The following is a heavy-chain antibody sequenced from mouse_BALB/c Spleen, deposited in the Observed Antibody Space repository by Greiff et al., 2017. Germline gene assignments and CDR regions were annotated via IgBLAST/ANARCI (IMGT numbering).Heavy chain of an antibody. V-gene: IGHV3-8*02. CDR1: GDSITSGY. CDR2: ISYSGST. CDR3: ARSGRLRRAFAY. Sequence: EVMLVESGPSLVKPSQTLSLTCSVTGDSITSGYWNWIRKFPGNKLEYMGYISYSGSTYYNPSLKSRISITRDTSKNQYYLQLNSVTTEDTATYYCARSGRLRRAFAYWGQGTLVTVSA. J-gene: IGHJ3*01. D-gene: IGHD2-4*01.